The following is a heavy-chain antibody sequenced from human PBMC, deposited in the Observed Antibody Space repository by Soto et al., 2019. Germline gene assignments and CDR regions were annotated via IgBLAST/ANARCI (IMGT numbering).Heavy chain of an antibody. J-gene: IGHJ6*02. CDR3: ARDGRARSAYSSDYYYYSGMDV. V-gene: IGHV3-48*02. D-gene: IGHD3-3*01. CDR2: ISSSTSTI. Sequence: GGTLRLSCEASGFSFSSYSMNWLRLAPGKGQEWGSYISSSTSTIYYADAVKGLFTSSRDNAKNSLYLQMNSLRDEGTAVYFCARDGRARSAYSSDYYYYSGMDVWGQGTTVTVSS. CDR1: GFSFSSYS.